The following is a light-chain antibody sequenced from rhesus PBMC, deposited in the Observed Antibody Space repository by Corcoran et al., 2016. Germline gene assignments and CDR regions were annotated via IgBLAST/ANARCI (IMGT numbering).Light chain of an antibody. Sequence: DIQMTQSPSALSASVGDRVTISCRASQNIYSYLAWYQQKPGKAPKILIYAASSLQTGIPSRFIGSRSGTDFTLTIRSLQPEDSATYYCRHYYHNPRTFGQGTKVEIK. J-gene: IGKJ1*01. CDR3: RHYYHNPRT. CDR1: QNIYSY. CDR2: AAS. V-gene: IGKV1S12*01.